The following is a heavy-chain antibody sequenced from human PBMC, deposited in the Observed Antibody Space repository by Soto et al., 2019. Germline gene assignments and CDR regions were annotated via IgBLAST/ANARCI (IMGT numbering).Heavy chain of an antibody. V-gene: IGHV3-30-3*01. CDR1: GFTLSSYA. CDR2: ISKGGSNL. Sequence: QGQLEESGGGVVQPGRSLRLSCAASGFTLSSYAIHWVRQAPGKGLEWVTVISKGGSNLYFADSVKGRFTISRDNSKNNLYLQINSLSSEDTSVYYCAREVEYTLAFGFSSSFDYWGQGTLVPVSS. D-gene: IGHD3-10*01. J-gene: IGHJ4*02. CDR3: AREVEYTLAFGFSSSFDY.